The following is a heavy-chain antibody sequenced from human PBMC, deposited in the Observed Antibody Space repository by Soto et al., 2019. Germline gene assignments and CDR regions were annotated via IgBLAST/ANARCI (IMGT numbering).Heavy chain of an antibody. CDR2: ISAYNGNT. D-gene: IGHD6-13*01. V-gene: IGHV1-18*01. Sequence: XSVKVSCKASVYTFTSYGISWVRQAPGQGLEWMGWISAYNGNTNYAQKLQGRVTMTTDTSTSTAYMELRSLRSDDTAVYYCARGGGSSSSWPYYYYGMDVWGQGTTVTVSS. CDR3: ARGGGSSSSWPYYYYGMDV. J-gene: IGHJ6*02. CDR1: VYTFTSYG.